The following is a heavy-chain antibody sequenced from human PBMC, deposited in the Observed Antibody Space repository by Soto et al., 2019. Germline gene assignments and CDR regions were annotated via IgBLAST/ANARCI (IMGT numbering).Heavy chain of an antibody. D-gene: IGHD2-2*02. CDR3: ARDIVVVPAAISYYYYYGMDV. CDR2: ISSSSSYI. J-gene: IGHJ6*02. CDR1: GFTFSSYS. Sequence: GGSLRLSCAASGFTFSSYSMNWVRQAPGKGLEWVSSISSSSSYIYYADSVKGRFTISRDNAKNSLYLQMNSLRAEDTAVYYCARDIVVVPAAISYYYYYGMDVWGQGTTVTVSS. V-gene: IGHV3-21*01.